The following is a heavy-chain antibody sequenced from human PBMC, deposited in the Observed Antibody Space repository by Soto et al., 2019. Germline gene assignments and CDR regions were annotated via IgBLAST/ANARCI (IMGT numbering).Heavy chain of an antibody. J-gene: IGHJ6*02. CDR2: INHSGST. V-gene: IGHV4-34*01. CDR3: ARGRRYYGMDV. CDR1: GGSFSGYY. Sequence: QVQLQQWGAGLLKPSETLSLTCAVYGGSFSGYYWSWIRQPPGKGLEWIGEINHSGSTNYNPSLKSRVTISVDTSKNQFPLKLSSVTAADTAVYYCARGRRYYGMDVWGQGTTVTVSS.